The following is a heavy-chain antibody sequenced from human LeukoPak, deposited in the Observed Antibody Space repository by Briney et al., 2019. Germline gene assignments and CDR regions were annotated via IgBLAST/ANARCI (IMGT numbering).Heavy chain of an antibody. CDR1: GFTFSSYA. CDR2: ISGSGGST. Sequence: GGSLRLSCAASGFTFSSYAMSWVRQAPGKGLEWVSAISGSGGSTCYADSVKGRFTISRDNSKNTLYLQMNSLRAEDTAVYYCAKGKRFGELLTFDYWGQGTLVTVSS. V-gene: IGHV3-23*01. CDR3: AKGKRFGELLTFDY. D-gene: IGHD3-10*01. J-gene: IGHJ4*02.